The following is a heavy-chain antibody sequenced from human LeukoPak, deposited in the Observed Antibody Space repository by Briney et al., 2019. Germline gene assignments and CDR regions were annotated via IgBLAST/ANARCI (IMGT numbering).Heavy chain of an antibody. Sequence: PSETLSLTCVLYGGSSTNYFWSWIRQPPGKGLEWIGEINRSASTNYNPSLKSRVTISIDTSKNQFSLKLSSVTAADTAVYYCARGEPYYYDSSGYLQHWGQGTLVTVSS. CDR2: INRSAST. J-gene: IGHJ1*01. D-gene: IGHD3-22*01. V-gene: IGHV4-34*01. CDR3: ARGEPYYYDSSGYLQH. CDR1: GGSSTNYF.